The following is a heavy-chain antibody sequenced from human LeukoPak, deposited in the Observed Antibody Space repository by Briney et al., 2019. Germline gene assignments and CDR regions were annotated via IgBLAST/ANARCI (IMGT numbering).Heavy chain of an antibody. V-gene: IGHV4-39*01. CDR2: NSGTT. Sequence: PSETLSLTCTVSGGSISTSGYYWGWIRQPPGKGLEWIGSNSGTTHYSPSLERRVTVSADTSRNQFSLKMSSVTAADTAVYYCARTQGYCTNGVCYWFDYWGQGTLVTVSS. CDR1: GGSISTSGYY. J-gene: IGHJ4*02. D-gene: IGHD2-8*01. CDR3: ARTQGYCTNGVCYWFDY.